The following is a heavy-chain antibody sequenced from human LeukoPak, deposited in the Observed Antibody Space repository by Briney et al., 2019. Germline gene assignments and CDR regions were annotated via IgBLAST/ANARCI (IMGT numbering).Heavy chain of an antibody. J-gene: IGHJ5*02. CDR1: GFTVSSNY. CDR2: IYSGGST. V-gene: IGHV3-53*01. CDR3: ARDGTSSWYGWFDP. Sequence: GGSLRLSCVASGFTVSSNYMSWVRQAPGKGLEWVSVIYSGGSTYYADSVEGRFTISRDNSKNTLYLQMNSLRVEDTAVYYCARDGTSSWYGWFDPWGQGTLVTVSS. D-gene: IGHD6-13*01.